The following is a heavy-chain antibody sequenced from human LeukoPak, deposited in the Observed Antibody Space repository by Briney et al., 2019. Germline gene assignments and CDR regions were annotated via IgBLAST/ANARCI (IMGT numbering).Heavy chain of an antibody. CDR2: ISAYNGNT. CDR1: GYTFTSYG. J-gene: IGHJ4*02. CDR3: ARDPAVVVPAAMSAMPDY. V-gene: IGHV1-18*01. Sequence: ASVTVSCKASGYTFTSYGISWVRQAPGQGLEWMGWISAYNGNTNYAQKLQGRVTMTTDTSTSTAYMELRSLRSDDTAVYYCARDPAVVVPAAMSAMPDYWGQGTLVTVSS. D-gene: IGHD2-2*01.